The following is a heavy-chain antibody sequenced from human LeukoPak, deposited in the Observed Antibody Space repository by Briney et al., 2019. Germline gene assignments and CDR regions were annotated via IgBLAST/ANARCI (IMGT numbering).Heavy chain of an antibody. CDR1: GYTFTSYG. CDR2: ISAYNGNT. D-gene: IGHD5-12*01. CDR3: ARFVEGGYVPYYYGMDV. J-gene: IGHJ6*02. V-gene: IGHV1-18*01. Sequence: GASVKVSCKASGYTFTSYGISWVRQAPGHGLEWMGWISAYNGNTNYAQNIQGRVSMTTDTSTSTAYMELRSLRSDDTAVYYCARFVEGGYVPYYYGMDVWGQGTTVTVSS.